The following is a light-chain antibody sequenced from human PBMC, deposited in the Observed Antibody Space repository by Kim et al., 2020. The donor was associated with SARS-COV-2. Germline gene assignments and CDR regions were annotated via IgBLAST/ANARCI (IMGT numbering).Light chain of an antibody. V-gene: IGLV3-1*01. CDR2: QDS. CDR3: QAWDNSVV. CDR1: KLGDKY. J-gene: IGLJ3*02. Sequence: VSVSPGQTASITCSGDKLGDKYASWYQQKPGQSPVLVIYQDSKRPSGIPERFSGSNSGNTATLTISGTQAMDEADYYCQAWDNSVVFGGGTQLTVL.